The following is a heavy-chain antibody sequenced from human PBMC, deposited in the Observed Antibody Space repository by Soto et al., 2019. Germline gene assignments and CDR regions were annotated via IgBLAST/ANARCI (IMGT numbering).Heavy chain of an antibody. V-gene: IGHV1-2*02. D-gene: IGHD6-19*01. J-gene: IGHJ6*02. CDR1: GYTFTDYY. CDR2: INPNSGGT. Sequence: QVQLVQSGAEVKKPGASVKVSCKASGYTFTDYYMHWVRQAPGQGLEWMGWINPNSGGTNYAQKFQGRVTMTRDTSISTAYMKLNRLRSDDTAVYYCARDQSPSSGWPGMDVWGQGTTVTVSS. CDR3: ARDQSPSSGWPGMDV.